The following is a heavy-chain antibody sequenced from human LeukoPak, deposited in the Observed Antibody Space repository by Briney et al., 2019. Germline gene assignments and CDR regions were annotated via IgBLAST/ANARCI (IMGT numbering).Heavy chain of an antibody. V-gene: IGHV4-39*07. CDR2: IYYSGTT. CDR1: GGSISSSSYY. J-gene: IGHJ4*02. CDR3: ARWPRNFDY. Sequence: PSETLSLTCTVSGGSISSSSYYWGWISQPPGKGLEWIGSIYYSGTTYYNPSLKSRVTISVDTSKNQFSLKLSSVTAADTAVYYCARWPRNFDYWGQGTLVTVSS.